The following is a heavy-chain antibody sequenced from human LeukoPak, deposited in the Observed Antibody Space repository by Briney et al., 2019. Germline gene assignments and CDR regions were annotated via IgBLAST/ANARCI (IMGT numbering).Heavy chain of an antibody. CDR1: DFSLSTPGMG. J-gene: IGHJ4*02. D-gene: IGHD3-9*01. V-gene: IGHV2-5*01. CDR3: AHLVVTIDWRSYFDY. Sequence: SGPTLVKPTQTLTLTCTFSDFSLSTPGMGVGWIRQPPGKALEWLAFIYYNDDKRYSPSLRSRLTITRDTSKNQVVLSMTKMDPVDTATYYGAHLVVTIDWRSYFDYWGQGALVTVSS. CDR2: IYYNDDK.